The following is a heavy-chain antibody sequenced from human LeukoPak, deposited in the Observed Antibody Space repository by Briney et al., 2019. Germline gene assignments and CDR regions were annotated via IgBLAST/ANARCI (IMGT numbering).Heavy chain of an antibody. Sequence: GGSLRLSCAASGFTFSSYGMHWVRQAPGKGLEWVAFIRYDGSNKYYADSVKGRFTISRDNSKNTLYLQMGSLRTEDMAVYYCTRGNGYDYGYFDYWGQGTLVTVSS. D-gene: IGHD5-12*01. CDR1: GFTFSSYG. CDR3: TRGNGYDYGYFDY. V-gene: IGHV3-30*02. J-gene: IGHJ4*02. CDR2: IRYDGSNK.